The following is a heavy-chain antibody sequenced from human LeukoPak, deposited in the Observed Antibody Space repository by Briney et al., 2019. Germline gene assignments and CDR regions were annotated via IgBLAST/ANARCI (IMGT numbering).Heavy chain of an antibody. D-gene: IGHD2-15*01. CDR3: ARQSTVVMQYDY. Sequence: PSETLSLTCTVSGGSISSYYWSWVRQPPGKGLEWIGYIYYSGSTNYNPSLKSRVTISVGTSKNQFSLKPSSATAADTAVYYCARQSTVVMQYDYWGQGTLVTVSS. CDR2: IYYSGST. V-gene: IGHV4-59*08. J-gene: IGHJ4*02. CDR1: GGSISSYY.